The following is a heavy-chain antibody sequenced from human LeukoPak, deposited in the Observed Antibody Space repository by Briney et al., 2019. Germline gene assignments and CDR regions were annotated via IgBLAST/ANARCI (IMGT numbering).Heavy chain of an antibody. CDR1: GFTFSTYG. CDR2: LSYDGQIK. Sequence: GGSLRLSCAASGFTFSTYGMHWVRHTPGKGLEWVAFLSYDGQIKYNADSVRGRFTISRDHSKNTLYLQMNSLRAEDTAVYYCARDLGYYDFWSGYYPPYYFDYWGQGTLVTVSS. D-gene: IGHD3-3*01. V-gene: IGHV3-30*12. CDR3: ARDLGYYDFWSGYYPPYYFDY. J-gene: IGHJ4*02.